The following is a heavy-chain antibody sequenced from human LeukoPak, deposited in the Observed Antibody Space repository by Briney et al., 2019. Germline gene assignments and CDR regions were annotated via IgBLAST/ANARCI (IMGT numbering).Heavy chain of an antibody. CDR1: GASISSGDYY. D-gene: IGHD3-22*01. CDR2: IYDGGNT. CDR3: VKQWLRNAFDL. Sequence: SQTLSLTCSVSGASISSGDYYWSWIRQPPGKGLEWIGYIYDGGNTYYNPSLKSRVTISVDTSKNQFSLRLRSATAADTAVYYCVKQWLRNAFDLWGQGTMVTVSS. V-gene: IGHV4-30-4*01. J-gene: IGHJ3*01.